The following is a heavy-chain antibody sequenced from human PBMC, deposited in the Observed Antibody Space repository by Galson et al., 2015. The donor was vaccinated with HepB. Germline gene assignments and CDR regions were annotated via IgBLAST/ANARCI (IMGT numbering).Heavy chain of an antibody. D-gene: IGHD3-22*01. CDR2: IFSNDEK. CDR1: GFSLSNARMG. J-gene: IGHJ4*02. Sequence: PALVKPTQTLTLTCTVSGFSLSNARMGVSWIRQPPGKALEWLAHIFSNDEKSYSTSLKSRLTISKDTSKSQVVLTMTNMDPVDTATYYCARISYYDSSGYWYYFDYWGQGTLVTVSS. V-gene: IGHV2-26*01. CDR3: ARISYYDSSGYWYYFDY.